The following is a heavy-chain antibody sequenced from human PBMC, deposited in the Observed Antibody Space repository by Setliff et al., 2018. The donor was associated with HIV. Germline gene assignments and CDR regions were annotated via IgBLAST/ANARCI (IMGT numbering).Heavy chain of an antibody. D-gene: IGHD3-3*01. V-gene: IGHV4-59*08. Sequence: TLSLTCTVPGGSIRSYYWSWIRQSPGKGLEWIGYVFYNGDTAYNPSLKSRLTISVDTSKSQFSLKLTSVTAADTAVYYCARQMTIPGVAVTAVDYWGQGALVTVSA. CDR1: GGSIRSYY. CDR3: ARQMTIPGVAVTAVDY. CDR2: VFYNGDT. J-gene: IGHJ4*02.